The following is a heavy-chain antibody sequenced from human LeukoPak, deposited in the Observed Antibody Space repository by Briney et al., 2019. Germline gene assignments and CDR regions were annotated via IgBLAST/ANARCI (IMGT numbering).Heavy chain of an antibody. CDR2: LYSGGST. D-gene: IGHD3-10*01. V-gene: IGHV3-53*01. Sequence: GGSLRLSCAASGYTVSSDYMSWVRQAPGKGPEWVSTLYSGGSTYYADSVKGRFTISRDHSKHTVYLQMTSLRAEDTALYYCARTHGGAGSPNNFDYWGQGTLVTVSS. CDR1: GYTVSSDY. CDR3: ARTHGGAGSPNNFDY. J-gene: IGHJ4*02.